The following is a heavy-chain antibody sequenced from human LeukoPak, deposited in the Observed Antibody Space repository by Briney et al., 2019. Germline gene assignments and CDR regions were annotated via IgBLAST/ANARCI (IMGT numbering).Heavy chain of an antibody. J-gene: IGHJ3*01. CDR3: AKVYSSSSRDSFDV. D-gene: IGHD6-6*01. V-gene: IGHV4-34*01. Sequence: SETLSLTCAACGGPFTGYFWSWIRQPPGKGLEWIGEINHGGSINYNPSLKSRVTISRDTSKNQFSLNLYSVPAAHTAVYSCAKVYSSSSRDSFDVWGPGKMVTVSS. CDR1: GGPFTGYF. CDR2: INHGGSI.